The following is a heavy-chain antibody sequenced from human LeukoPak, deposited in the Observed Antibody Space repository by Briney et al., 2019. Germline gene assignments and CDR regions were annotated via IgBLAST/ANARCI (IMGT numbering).Heavy chain of an antibody. CDR1: GCTFTSYD. V-gene: IGHV1-8*01. D-gene: IGHD3-3*01. CDR2: MNPNSGNT. CDR3: ARFPYYDFWSGYYRRHFDY. Sequence: WASVKVSCKASGCTFTSYDINWVRQATGQGREWMGWMNPNSGNTGYAQKFQGRVTMTRNNSISTAYMELSSLRSEDTAVYYCARFPYYDFWSGYYRRHFDYWGQGTLVTVSS. J-gene: IGHJ4*02.